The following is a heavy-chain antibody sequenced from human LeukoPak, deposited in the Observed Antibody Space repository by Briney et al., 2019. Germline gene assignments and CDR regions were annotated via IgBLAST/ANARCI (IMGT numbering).Heavy chain of an antibody. D-gene: IGHD3-22*01. J-gene: IGHJ4*02. V-gene: IGHV5-51*01. CDR2: IYPHDSST. CDR1: GYSFSTSW. Sequence: GDSLKISCKAFGYSFSTSWIGWVRQMPGKGLEWMAIIYPHDSSTRYSPSFQGQVNISADKSINSASLQWTSLKASDTAMYYCARGISYYDRSFDYWGQGTLVTVSS. CDR3: ARGISYYDRSFDY.